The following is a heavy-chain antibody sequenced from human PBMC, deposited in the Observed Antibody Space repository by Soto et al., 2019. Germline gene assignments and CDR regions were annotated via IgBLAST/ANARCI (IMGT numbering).Heavy chain of an antibody. CDR3: ARHFGSNYEEVPSKHNFDY. Sequence: SETLSLTCTVSGGSISSSSYYWGWIRQPPGKGLEWIGSIYYSGSTYYNPSLKSRVTISVDTSKNQFSLKLSSVTAADTAVYYCARHFGSNYEEVPSKHNFDYWGQGTLVTVSS. CDR1: GGSISSSSYY. J-gene: IGHJ4*02. D-gene: IGHD4-4*01. CDR2: IYYSGST. V-gene: IGHV4-39*01.